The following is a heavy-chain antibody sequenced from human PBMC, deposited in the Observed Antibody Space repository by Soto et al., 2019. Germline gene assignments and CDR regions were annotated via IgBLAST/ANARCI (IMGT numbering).Heavy chain of an antibody. CDR3: AVSSHYDFWSGPPYNWFDP. CDR2: IIPIFGTA. J-gene: IGHJ5*02. D-gene: IGHD3-3*01. CDR1: GGTFSSYA. V-gene: IGHV1-69*13. Sequence: GASVKVSCKASGGTFSSYAISWVRQAPGQGLEWMGGIIPIFGTANYAQKFQGRVTITADESTSTAYMELSSLRSEDTAVYYCAVSSHYDFWSGPPYNWFDPWGQGTLVTVSS.